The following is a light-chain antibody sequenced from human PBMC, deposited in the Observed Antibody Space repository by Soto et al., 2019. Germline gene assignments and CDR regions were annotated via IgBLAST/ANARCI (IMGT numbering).Light chain of an antibody. J-gene: IGLJ1*01. CDR2: EVS. Sequence: QSALTQPASVSGSPGQSITISCTGTSSDVGSYNLVSWYQQHPGKAPNLMIYEVSKRPSGVSNRFSGSKSANTASLTISGLQAEDEADYYCCSYAGSATFYVFGTGTKVTVL. V-gene: IGLV2-23*02. CDR1: SSDVGSYNL. CDR3: CSYAGSATFYV.